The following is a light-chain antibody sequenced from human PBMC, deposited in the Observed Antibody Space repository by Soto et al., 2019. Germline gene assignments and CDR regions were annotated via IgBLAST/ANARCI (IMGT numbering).Light chain of an antibody. CDR2: EDN. J-gene: IGLJ2*01. V-gene: IGLV6-57*04. CDR3: QSYGDGNVL. CDR1: SGSIASNY. Sequence: FMLTQPHSVSESPGKTVIISCTRSSGSIASNYVHWYQQRPDSAPTTVIYEDNQRPSGVPDRFSGSIDSSSNSASLTVSGLKTEDEADYYCQSYGDGNVLFGGGTKLTVL.